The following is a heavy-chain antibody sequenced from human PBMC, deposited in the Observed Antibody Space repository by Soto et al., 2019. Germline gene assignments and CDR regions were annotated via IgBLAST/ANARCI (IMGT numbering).Heavy chain of an antibody. J-gene: IGHJ6*02. Sequence: ASVKVSCKASGYTFTSYGISWVRQAPGQGLEWMGWISAYNGNTNYTQKLQGRVTMTTDTSTSTAYMELRSLRSDDTAVYYCAGDLGSGSYFYYYGMDVWGQGTTVTVSS. CDR1: GYTFTSYG. D-gene: IGHD1-26*01. V-gene: IGHV1-18*01. CDR2: ISAYNGNT. CDR3: AGDLGSGSYFYYYGMDV.